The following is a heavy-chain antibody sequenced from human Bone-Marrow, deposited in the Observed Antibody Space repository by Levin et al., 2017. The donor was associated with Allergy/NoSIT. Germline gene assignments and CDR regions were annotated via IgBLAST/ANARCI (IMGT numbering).Heavy chain of an antibody. CDR1: GGSISSSSFY. CDR3: ASHHCTSATCSALLFDS. CDR2: IFYSGRT. Sequence: SETLSLTCAVSGGSISSSSFYWGWIRQPPGKGLEWIGNIFYSGRTYYNPSLKSRVTMSVDTSKNQFSLKVNSVTAADTAMYYCASHHCTSATCSALLFDSWGQGTLVTVSS. J-gene: IGHJ4*02. V-gene: IGHV4-39*07. D-gene: IGHD2-2*01.